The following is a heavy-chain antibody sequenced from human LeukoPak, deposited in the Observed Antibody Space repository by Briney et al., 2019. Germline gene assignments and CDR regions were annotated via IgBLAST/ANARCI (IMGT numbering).Heavy chain of an antibody. CDR3: ATSRYYYDSSGYYRMGYYFDY. D-gene: IGHD3-22*01. V-gene: IGHV4-34*01. CDR1: GGSFSGYY. Sequence: SETLSLTCAVYGGSFSGYYWSWIRQPPGKGLEWIGEINRSGSTNYNPSLKSRVTISVDTSKNQFPLKLSSVTAADTAVYYCATSRYYYDSSGYYRMGYYFDYWGQGTLVTVSS. CDR2: INRSGST. J-gene: IGHJ4*02.